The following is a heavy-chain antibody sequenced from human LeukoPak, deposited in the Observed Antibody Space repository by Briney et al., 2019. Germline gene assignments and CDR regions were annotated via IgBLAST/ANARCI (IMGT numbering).Heavy chain of an antibody. CDR3: TGREMATTYSDY. J-gene: IGHJ4*02. CDR2: ISYDGSNK. Sequence: GGSLRLPCAASGFTFSSYAMHWVRQAPGKGLEWVAVISYDGSNKYYADSVKGRFTISRDNSKNTLYLQMNSLRAEDTAVYYCTGREMATTYSDYWGQGTLVTVSS. CDR1: GFTFSSYA. V-gene: IGHV3-30*04. D-gene: IGHD5-24*01.